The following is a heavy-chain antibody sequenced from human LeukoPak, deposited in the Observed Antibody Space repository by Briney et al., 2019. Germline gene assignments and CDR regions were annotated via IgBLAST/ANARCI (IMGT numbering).Heavy chain of an antibody. V-gene: IGHV3-23*01. D-gene: IGHD6-13*01. J-gene: IGHJ4*02. CDR2: ISGSGGST. Sequence: GGSLRLSCVASGFTFSSFPMSWVRQAPGMGLEWVSAISGSGGSTYYADSVKGRFTISRDNSKNTLYLQMNSLRAEDTAVYYCAKDKVYSSSWYFEADDSSWGDYWGQGTLVTVSS. CDR3: AKDKVYSSSWYFEADDSSWGDY. CDR1: GFTFSSFP.